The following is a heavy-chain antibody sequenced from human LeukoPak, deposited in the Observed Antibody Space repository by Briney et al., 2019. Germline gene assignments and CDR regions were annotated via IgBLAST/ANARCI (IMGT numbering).Heavy chain of an antibody. D-gene: IGHD3-22*01. V-gene: IGHV3-30*18. J-gene: IGHJ4*02. Sequence: RAGGSLRLSGAASGFTFSSYGMHWVRQAPGKGLEWVAVISHDGSNPYYADSVKGRFTISRDNSKNTLYLQMSSLRAEDTATYYCAKTHYYDSSGVPGDYWGQGTLVTVSS. CDR2: ISHDGSNP. CDR3: AKTHYYDSSGVPGDY. CDR1: GFTFSSYG.